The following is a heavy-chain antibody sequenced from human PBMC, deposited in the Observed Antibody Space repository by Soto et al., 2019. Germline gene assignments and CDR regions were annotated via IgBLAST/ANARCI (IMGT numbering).Heavy chain of an antibody. CDR2: IIPILGIA. CDR3: ASLMLVSGHMAFDI. Sequence: SVKVSCKASGGTFSSYTISWVRQAPGQGLEWMGRIIPILGIANYAQKFQGRVTITADKSTSTAYMELSSLGSEDTAVYYCASLMLVSGHMAFDIWGQGTMVTVSS. CDR1: GGTFSSYT. J-gene: IGHJ3*02. V-gene: IGHV1-69*02. D-gene: IGHD3-10*02.